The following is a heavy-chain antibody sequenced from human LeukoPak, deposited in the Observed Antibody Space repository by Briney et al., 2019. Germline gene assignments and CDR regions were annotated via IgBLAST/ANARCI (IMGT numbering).Heavy chain of an antibody. CDR3: ARRSTVAGLFAGDY. V-gene: IGHV3-48*04. D-gene: IGHD6-19*01. Sequence: GGSLRLSCAASGFTFSSYSMNWVRQAPGKGLEWVSYISSSGDTIYYADSMKGRFTISRDNAKNSLYLQMNSLRAEDTAVYYCARRSTVAGLFAGDYWGQGTLVTVSS. CDR2: ISSSGDTI. CDR1: GFTFSSYS. J-gene: IGHJ4*02.